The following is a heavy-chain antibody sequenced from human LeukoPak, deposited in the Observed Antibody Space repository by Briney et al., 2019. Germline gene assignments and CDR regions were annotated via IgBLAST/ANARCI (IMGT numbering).Heavy chain of an antibody. CDR3: ARVGGSSGASDI. D-gene: IGHD5-12*01. Sequence: SLKVSCKVSGGAFMNYVITWVRQAPGQGFKWMGRIIPMSGTANYPQKFQGRVTIMADKSTKTVYMELRRLRSEDTAVYFCARVGGSSGASDIWGPARIGIVSS. CDR2: IIPMSGTA. J-gene: IGHJ3*02. V-gene: IGHV1-69*06. CDR1: GGAFMNYV.